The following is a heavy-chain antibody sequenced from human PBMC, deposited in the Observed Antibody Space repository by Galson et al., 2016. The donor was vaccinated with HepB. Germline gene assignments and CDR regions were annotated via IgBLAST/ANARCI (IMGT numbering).Heavy chain of an antibody. J-gene: IGHJ6*03. D-gene: IGHD3-22*01. V-gene: IGHV3-33*01. Sequence: SLRLSCAASGFTFSVYGMHWVRQAPGKGLEWVAFIWNDGNNKYYGGSLKGRFTISRDNSKNTLYLQMNSLRAEDSAVHYCARAYDVYYNYMDVWGKGTTVTVSS. CDR2: IWNDGNNK. CDR1: GFTFSVYG. CDR3: ARAYDVYYNYMDV.